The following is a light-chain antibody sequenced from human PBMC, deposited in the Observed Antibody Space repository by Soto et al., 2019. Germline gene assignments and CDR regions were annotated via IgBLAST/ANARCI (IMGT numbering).Light chain of an antibody. CDR2: GAS. CDR1: QSVGSN. J-gene: IGKJ1*01. CDR3: QQYNNWPSTWT. V-gene: IGKV3-15*01. Sequence: EIVMSQSPATLSVSPGERATLSCRASQSVGSNLAWYQQKPGQAPRLLIYGASTRATGIPARFSGSGSGTEFTLTISSLQSEDFAVYYCQQYNNWPSTWTFGQGTKV.